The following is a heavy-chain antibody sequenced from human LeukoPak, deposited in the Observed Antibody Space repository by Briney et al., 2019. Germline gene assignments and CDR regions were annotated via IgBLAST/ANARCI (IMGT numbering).Heavy chain of an antibody. J-gene: IGHJ4*02. CDR2: ISSSGSTI. CDR3: ARALRHFDWLLPNLDY. V-gene: IGHV3-48*03. D-gene: IGHD3-9*01. Sequence: PGGSLRLSCAASGFTFSNYEMNWVRQAPGKGLEWVSCISSSGSTIYYADSVKGRFTISRDNAKNSLYLQMNSLRAEDTAVYFCARALRHFDWLLPNLDYWGQGTLVTVSS. CDR1: GFTFSNYE.